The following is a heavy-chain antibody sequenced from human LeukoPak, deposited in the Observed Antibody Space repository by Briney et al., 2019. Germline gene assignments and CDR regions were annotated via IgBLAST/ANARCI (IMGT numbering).Heavy chain of an antibody. Sequence: GESLKISCKGSGYSFTSYWISWVRQMPGKGLEWMGRIDPSDSYTNYSPSFQGHVTISAGKSISTAYLQWSSLKASDTAMYYCARLEPAAPYYYYGMDVWGKGTTVTVSS. CDR2: IDPSDSYT. CDR1: GYSFTSYW. V-gene: IGHV5-10-1*01. CDR3: ARLEPAAPYYYYGMDV. D-gene: IGHD2-2*01. J-gene: IGHJ6*04.